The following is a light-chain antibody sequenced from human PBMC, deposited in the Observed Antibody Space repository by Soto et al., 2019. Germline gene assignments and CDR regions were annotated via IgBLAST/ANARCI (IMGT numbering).Light chain of an antibody. CDR3: QTSGTANVV. Sequence: QLVLTQSPSASASLGASVKLTCTLSSGHSSYAIAWHQQQPEKGPRYLMKLNSDGSHSKGDGIPDRFSGSSSGAECYLTISSLQSEDEADYYCQTSGTANVVFGGGTKLTVL. CDR2: LNSDGSH. V-gene: IGLV4-69*01. CDR1: SGHSSYA. J-gene: IGLJ2*01.